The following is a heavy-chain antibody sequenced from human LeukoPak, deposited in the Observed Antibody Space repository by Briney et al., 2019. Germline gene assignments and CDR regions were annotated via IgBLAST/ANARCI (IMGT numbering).Heavy chain of an antibody. CDR3: ARVPLRFLEPFDY. CDR2: INHSGGA. Sequence: GSLRLSCAASGFTFSSYSMNWVRQPPGKGLEWIGEINHSGGANYNPSLKSRVTISADTSKSQFSLKLGSVTAADTAVYYCARVPLRFLEPFDYWGQGTLVTVSS. CDR1: GFTFSSYS. V-gene: IGHV4-34*01. D-gene: IGHD3-3*01. J-gene: IGHJ4*02.